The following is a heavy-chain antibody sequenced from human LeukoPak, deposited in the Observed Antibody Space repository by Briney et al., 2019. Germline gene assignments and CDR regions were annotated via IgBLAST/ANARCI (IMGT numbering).Heavy chain of an antibody. CDR1: GFIVSSGY. Sequence: GGSLRLSCAGSGFIVSSGYTSWVRQAPGKGLEWVSAIYSSGSTDYADSVRGRFTIARDTSKNMVYLQMNSLTAEDTAIYYCARRTGAAPGEFFLHWGQGTLVTVSS. CDR3: ARRTGAAPGEFFLH. J-gene: IGHJ1*01. V-gene: IGHV3-53*01. CDR2: IYSSGST. D-gene: IGHD6-19*01.